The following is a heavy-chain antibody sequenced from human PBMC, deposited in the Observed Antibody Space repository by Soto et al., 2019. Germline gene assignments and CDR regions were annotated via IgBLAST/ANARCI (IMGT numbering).Heavy chain of an antibody. CDR3: AFLVHPAYSSDY. CDR1: GYTFTSYD. CDR2: INPTSEYT. J-gene: IGHJ4*01. D-gene: IGHD2-15*01. Sequence: ASVKVSCKASGYTFTSYDINWVRQAPGQGLEWVGWINPTSEYTAHAQKFQGRVTLTREISTATAYMELSSLTSEDTAVYFCAFLVHPAYSSDY. V-gene: IGHV1-8*01.